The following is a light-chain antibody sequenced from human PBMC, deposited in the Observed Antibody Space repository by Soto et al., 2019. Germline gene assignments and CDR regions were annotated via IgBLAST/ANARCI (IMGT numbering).Light chain of an antibody. Sequence: QSVLTQPASVSGSPGQSIAISCTGTSSDVGGYNYVSWYQQYPGKAPKLMIYDVSSRPSGVSSRFSGSKSGNTASLTISGLQAEDEADYYCYSYSGSTTSYVFGTGTKVTVL. CDR2: DVS. J-gene: IGLJ1*01. V-gene: IGLV2-14*01. CDR1: SSDVGGYNY. CDR3: YSYSGSTTSYV.